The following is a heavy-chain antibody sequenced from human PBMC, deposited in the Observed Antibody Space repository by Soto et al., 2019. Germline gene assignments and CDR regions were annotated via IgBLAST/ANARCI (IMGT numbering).Heavy chain of an antibody. V-gene: IGHV1-46*01. J-gene: IGHJ4*02. Sequence: QVQLVQSGAEVKKPGASVKISCKASGDTFTSYYMHWVRQAPGQGLEWMGIINPSGDTSYAQKFQGRVTMARDTSTSTVYMELSSLRSEDTDVYYCARVYCSGGGCYGIDYWGQGTLVTVSS. CDR2: INPSGDT. CDR3: ARVYCSGGGCYGIDY. CDR1: GDTFTSYY. D-gene: IGHD2-15*01.